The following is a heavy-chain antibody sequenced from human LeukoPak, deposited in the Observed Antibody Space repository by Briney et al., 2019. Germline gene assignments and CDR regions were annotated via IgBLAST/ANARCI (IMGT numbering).Heavy chain of an antibody. CDR2: ISGSGGST. Sequence: PGVSLRLSCAASGFTFSSYAMSWVRQAPGKGLEWVSAISGSGGSTYYADSVKGRFTISRDNSKNTLYLQMNSLRAEDTAVYYCAKSPSSYSGYQGYWGQGTLVTVSS. CDR3: AKSPSSYSGYQGY. D-gene: IGHD5-12*01. CDR1: GFTFSSYA. V-gene: IGHV3-23*01. J-gene: IGHJ4*02.